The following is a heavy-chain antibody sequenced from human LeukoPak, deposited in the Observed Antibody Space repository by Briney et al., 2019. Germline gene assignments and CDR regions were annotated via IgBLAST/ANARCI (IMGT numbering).Heavy chain of an antibody. D-gene: IGHD3-10*01. J-gene: IGHJ5*02. V-gene: IGHV4-4*07. CDR3: ARDSGTTGEVKFDP. CDR1: GGSVSRYY. CDR2: IYNSGST. Sequence: SSETLSLTCTVSGGSVSRYYWSWIRQSAGKGLEWIGRIYNSGSTTYNPSLKSRVTMSIDTSKNQFSLKLTSVIVADTAVYYCARDSGTTGEVKFDPWDQGTLVTVSS.